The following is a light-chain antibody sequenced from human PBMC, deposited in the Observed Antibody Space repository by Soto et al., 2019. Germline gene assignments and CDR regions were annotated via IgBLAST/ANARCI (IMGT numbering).Light chain of an antibody. J-gene: IGKJ3*01. CDR3: QHYCSSLFT. CDR1: QSVSSSY. Sequence: EIVLTQSPGTLSLSPGERATLSCRASQSVSSSYLAWYQQKPGQAPRLLIYGASSRAPGIPDRFSGSGSGKDYTHPISRLEPEDFAVYYCQHYCSSLFTFGPGTKVDIK. V-gene: IGKV3-20*01. CDR2: GAS.